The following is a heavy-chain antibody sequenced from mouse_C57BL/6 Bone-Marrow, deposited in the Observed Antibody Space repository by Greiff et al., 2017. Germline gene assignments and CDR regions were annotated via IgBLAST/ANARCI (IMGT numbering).Heavy chain of an antibody. Sequence: QVQLKESGAELVRPGASVKLSCKASGYTFTDYYINWVKQRPGQGLEWIARIYPGSGNSYYNEKFKGKATLTAEKSSCTAYMQLSSLTSEDSAVYFGARAYSFDDWGQGTTLTVSS. CDR1: GYTFTDYY. CDR2: IYPGSGNS. V-gene: IGHV1-76*01. J-gene: IGHJ2*01. CDR3: ARAYSFDD.